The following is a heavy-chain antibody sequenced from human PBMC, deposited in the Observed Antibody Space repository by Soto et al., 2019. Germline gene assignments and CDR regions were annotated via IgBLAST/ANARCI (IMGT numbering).Heavy chain of an antibody. CDR3: ARDGGNYEVDY. CDR2: IKQDGSEI. Sequence: GGSLRLSCAASGFTFSRYWMTWVRQAPGKGLEWLASIKQDGSEIFSVDSVKGRFTISRDNAKNSLHLQMNSLRVEDTAVYYCARDGGNYEVDYWGQGTLVTVS. CDR1: GFTFSRYW. V-gene: IGHV3-7*01. D-gene: IGHD4-4*01. J-gene: IGHJ4*02.